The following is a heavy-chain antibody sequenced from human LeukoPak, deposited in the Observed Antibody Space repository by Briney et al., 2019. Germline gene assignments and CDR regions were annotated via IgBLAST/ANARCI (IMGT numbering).Heavy chain of an antibody. CDR2: ILNSGTTT. CDR1: GFTFSSYE. CDR3: ARDPPDY. V-gene: IGHV3-48*03. J-gene: IGHJ4*02. Sequence: GSLRLSCAASGFTFSSYEMNWVRQAPGKGLEWVSDILNSGTTTYYADSVKGRFTISRDNAKNSLYLQMNSLRAEDTGVYYCARDPPDYWGQGILVTVSS.